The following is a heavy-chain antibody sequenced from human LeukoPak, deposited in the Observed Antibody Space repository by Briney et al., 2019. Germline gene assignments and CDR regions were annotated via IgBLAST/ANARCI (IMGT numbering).Heavy chain of an antibody. CDR2: IIPIFGTA. J-gene: IGHJ6*03. V-gene: IGHV1-69*05. CDR3: ARDIGSSSGPYYMDV. D-gene: IGHD6-6*01. CDR1: GYTFTGFY. Sequence: SVRVSCKASGYTFTGFYIHWVRQAPGQGLEWMGGIIPIFGTANYAQKFQGRVTITTDESTSTAYMELSSLRSEDTAVYYCARDIGSSSGPYYMDVWGKGTTVTVSS.